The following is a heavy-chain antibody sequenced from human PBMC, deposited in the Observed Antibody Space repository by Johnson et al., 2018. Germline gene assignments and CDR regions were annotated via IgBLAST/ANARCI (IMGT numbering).Heavy chain of an antibody. J-gene: IGHJ6*03. D-gene: IGHD2-8*01. CDR3: AKDTRDCTNGVCYYYYYYMDV. CDR1: EFTFSTYA. CDR2: ASYDGSNK. V-gene: IGHV3-30*04. Sequence: QVQLVQSGGGVVQPGRSLRLSCTASEFTFSTYAMHWVRQAPGKGLEWVAVASYDGSNKYYADSVKGRFTISRDNSQNTLYLQMNSLRAEDTAVYYCAKDTRDCTNGVCYYYYYYMDVWGKGTTVTVSS.